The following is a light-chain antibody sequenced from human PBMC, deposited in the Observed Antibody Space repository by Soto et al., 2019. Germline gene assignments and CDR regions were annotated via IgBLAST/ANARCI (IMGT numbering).Light chain of an antibody. CDR3: QQYASSLLT. CDR2: NAA. J-gene: IGKJ4*01. V-gene: IGKV3-20*01. CDR1: QSVSSSY. Sequence: EIVLTQSPGTLSLSPGERATLSCRASQSVSSSYLAWYQQKPGQAPRLLMYNAATRATGIPDRFSGSRSGTDFTLTISRLEPEDFAVYYCQQYASSLLTFGGGTKVEIK.